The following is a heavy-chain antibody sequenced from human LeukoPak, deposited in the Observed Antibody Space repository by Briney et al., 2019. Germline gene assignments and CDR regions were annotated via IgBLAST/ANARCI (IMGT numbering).Heavy chain of an antibody. CDR1: GFPFSTYP. CDR2: ITCSGRST. D-gene: IGHD5-24*01. J-gene: IGHJ6*04. Sequence: GGPLPLSREPSGFPFSTYPMSWPHHAPGKALVYVSVITCSGRSTHPAAPVKGRFTISKVNSTNTLYPQMNSLRADDTAVYYCARGFIGDGSAYGMDVWGKGTTVTVSS. V-gene: IGHV3-23*01. CDR3: ARGFIGDGSAYGMDV.